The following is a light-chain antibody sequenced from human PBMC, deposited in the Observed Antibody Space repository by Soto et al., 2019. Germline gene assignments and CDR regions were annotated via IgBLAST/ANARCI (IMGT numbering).Light chain of an antibody. CDR3: QQYNTYWT. CDR2: DAS. Sequence: DIQMTQFPSALSASVGDRVTITSRASQNVNNWLAWYQHKPGKAPQLLIYDASVLETGVPARFSGSGAGTEFTLAISGLQSDDFATYYCQQYNTYWTFGPGTKVEGK. J-gene: IGKJ1*01. CDR1: QNVNNW. V-gene: IGKV1-5*01.